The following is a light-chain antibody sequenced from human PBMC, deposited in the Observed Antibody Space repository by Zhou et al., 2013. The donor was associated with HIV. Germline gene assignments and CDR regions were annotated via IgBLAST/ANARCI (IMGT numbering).Light chain of an antibody. CDR2: ATS. CDR3: QNCPGAPFT. Sequence: DVQMTQSPSSVSASIGATVTITCRASQSVGRWLAWYQQKPGQAPKLVIYATSTLQSGVPCRFSGSGSGTEFTLTISSLQPEYVATYCCQNCPGAPFTVGPGTKVDI. V-gene: IGKV1-27*01. CDR1: QSVGRW. J-gene: IGKJ3*01.